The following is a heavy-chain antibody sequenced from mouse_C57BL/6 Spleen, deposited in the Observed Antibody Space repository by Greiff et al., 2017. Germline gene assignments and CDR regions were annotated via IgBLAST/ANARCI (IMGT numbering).Heavy chain of an antibody. D-gene: IGHD2-1*01. J-gene: IGHJ2*01. CDR1: GFTFSSYG. CDR2: ISSGGSYT. Sequence: EVLLVESGADLVKPGGSLKLSCAASGFTFSSYGMSWVRQTPDKRLEWVANISSGGSYTYYPDSVKGRFTISRDNAKNTLYLQMSSLKSEDTAMYYCARCYGNSLDYWGQGTTLTVSS. CDR3: ARCYGNSLDY. V-gene: IGHV5-6*01.